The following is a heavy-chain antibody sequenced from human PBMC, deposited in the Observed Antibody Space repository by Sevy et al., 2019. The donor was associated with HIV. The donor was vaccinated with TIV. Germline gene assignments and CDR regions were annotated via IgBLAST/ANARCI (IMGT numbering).Heavy chain of an antibody. D-gene: IGHD3-22*01. CDR1: GYSFTSYW. V-gene: IGHV5-51*01. J-gene: IGHJ5*02. CDR3: ARRGHYYDSSGYYGDWFDP. Sequence: GESLKISCKGSGYSFTSYWIGWVRQMPGKGLEWMGFIYPGDSDTRYSPSFQGQVTISADKSISTAYLQWSSLKASDTAMYYCARRGHYYDSSGYYGDWFDPWGQGTLVTVSS. CDR2: IYPGDSDT.